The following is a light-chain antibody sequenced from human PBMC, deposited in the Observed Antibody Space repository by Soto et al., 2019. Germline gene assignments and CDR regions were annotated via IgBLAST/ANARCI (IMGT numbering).Light chain of an antibody. CDR2: DVS. CDR1: QDIRGA. J-gene: IGKJ5*01. CDR3: QQFNTYPIP. Sequence: AIQLTQSPSSLSASVGDRVTITCRASQDIRGALAWYQQKPGKPPKLLIFDVSSLQSGVPSRFSGSGYGTDFTLTISSLLPEDLATYYCQQFNTYPIPFGQGTRLESK. V-gene: IGKV1-13*02.